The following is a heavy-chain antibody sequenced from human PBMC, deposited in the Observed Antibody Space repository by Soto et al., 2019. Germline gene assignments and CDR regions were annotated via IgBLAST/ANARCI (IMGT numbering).Heavy chain of an antibody. D-gene: IGHD5-18*01. V-gene: IGHV4-39*01. CDR3: AGRNRGYSYGYY. J-gene: IGHJ4*02. Sequence: ETLSLTCTVSGGSISSSSYYWGWIRQPPGKGLEWIGSIYYSGSTYYNPSLKRRVTISVDTSKNQFSLKLSSVTAADTAVYYCAGRNRGYSYGYYWGQGTLVTVSS. CDR2: IYYSGST. CDR1: GGSISSSSYY.